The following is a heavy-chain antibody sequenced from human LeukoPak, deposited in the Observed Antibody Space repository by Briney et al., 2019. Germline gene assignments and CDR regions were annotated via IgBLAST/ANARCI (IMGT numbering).Heavy chain of an antibody. CDR2: VYYTGT. J-gene: IGHJ5*02. CDR1: GGSISSTNYY. CDR3: ARAGPFGNWFDP. V-gene: IGHV4-39*07. Sequence: PSETLSLTCNVSGGSISSTNYYWGWIRQAPGKGLEWLGNVYYTGTNYNPSLKSRLTISVDTSKNQFSLKLSSVTAADTAVYYCARAGPFGNWFDPWGQGTLVTVSS. D-gene: IGHD3-10*01.